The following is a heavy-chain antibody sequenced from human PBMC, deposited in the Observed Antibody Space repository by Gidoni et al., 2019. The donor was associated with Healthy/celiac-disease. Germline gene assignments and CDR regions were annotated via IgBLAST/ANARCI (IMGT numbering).Heavy chain of an antibody. CDR3: ARLQLPTYYYGSGSYGDAFDI. Sequence: VPLVQSGAEVKKPGEPLTISCQVAGYRFTSFWNGWARQMPGKGLEWMRIIYPGDSNTRYSPSFQGQVTISADKSISTAYLQWSSLKASDTAMYYCARLQLPTYYYGSGSYGDAFDIWGQGTMVTVSS. J-gene: IGHJ3*02. D-gene: IGHD3-10*01. V-gene: IGHV5-51*01. CDR2: IYPGDSNT. CDR1: GYRFTSFW.